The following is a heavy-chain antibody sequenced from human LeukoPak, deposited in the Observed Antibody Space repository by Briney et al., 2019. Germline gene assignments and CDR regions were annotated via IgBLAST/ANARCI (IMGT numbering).Heavy chain of an antibody. CDR2: ISSSGSTI. D-gene: IGHD6-13*01. V-gene: IGHV3-11*01. CDR3: ARGPTYSSSWYMNAFDI. Sequence: PGGSLRLSCAASGFTFSDYYMSWIRQAPGKGLEWVSYISSSGSTIYYADSVKGRFTISRDNAKNSLYLQMNSLRAEDTAVYYCARGPTYSSSWYMNAFDIWGQGTMVTVSS. J-gene: IGHJ3*02. CDR1: GFTFSDYY.